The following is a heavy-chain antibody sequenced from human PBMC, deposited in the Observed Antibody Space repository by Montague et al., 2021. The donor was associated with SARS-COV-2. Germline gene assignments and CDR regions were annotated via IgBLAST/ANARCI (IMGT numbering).Heavy chain of an antibody. J-gene: IGHJ4*02. CDR3: AASGRRGYSNPFHH. CDR1: GGSISSYY. Sequence: SETLSLTCTVSGGSISSYYWNWIRQSPGKGLEWIGYIYYSGSTKXKPSFRSRVSISMDTSKNAFSLSLHSVTAADTAVYFCAASGRRGYSNPFHHCGRGSLVTVSS. D-gene: IGHD4-11*01. CDR2: IYYSGST. V-gene: IGHV4-59*03.